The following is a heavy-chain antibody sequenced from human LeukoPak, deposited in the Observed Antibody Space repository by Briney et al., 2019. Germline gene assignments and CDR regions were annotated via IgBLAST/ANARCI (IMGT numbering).Heavy chain of an antibody. CDR3: AKFGDFANY. D-gene: IGHD4-17*01. CDR1: GFTFSNYA. V-gene: IGHV3-23*01. Sequence: GGSLRLSCAASGFTFSNYAMSWVRQAPGKGLEWVSAISGSGGSRYYADSVKGRLTISRDNSKNTLYLQVNSLRAEDTAVFYCAKFGDFANYWGQGTLVTVSS. CDR2: ISGSGGSR. J-gene: IGHJ4*02.